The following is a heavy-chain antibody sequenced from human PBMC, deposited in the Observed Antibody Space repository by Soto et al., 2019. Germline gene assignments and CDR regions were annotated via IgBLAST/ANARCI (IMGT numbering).Heavy chain of an antibody. CDR3: ARDQGPHYYGSGSYYNYYYGMDV. CDR1: GFTFSSYS. CDR2: ISSSSSYI. J-gene: IGHJ6*02. V-gene: IGHV3-21*01. Sequence: PGGSLRLSCAASGFTFSSYSMNWVRQAPGKGLEWVSSISSSSSYIYYADSVKGRFTISRDNAKNSLYLQMNSLRAEDTAVYYCARDQGPHYYGSGSYYNYYYGMDVRAQRTKVTVSS. D-gene: IGHD3-10*01.